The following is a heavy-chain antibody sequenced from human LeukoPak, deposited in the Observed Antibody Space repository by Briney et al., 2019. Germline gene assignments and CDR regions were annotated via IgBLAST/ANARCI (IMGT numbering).Heavy chain of an antibody. Sequence: ASVKVSCKASGCTFTSYAISWVRQAPGQGLEWMGGIIPIFGTANYAQKFQGRVTITADESTSTAYMELSSLRSEDTAVYYCAMRRYSYGYDYWGQGTLVTVSS. D-gene: IGHD5-18*01. CDR2: IIPIFGTA. CDR1: GCTFTSYA. J-gene: IGHJ4*02. CDR3: AMRRYSYGYDY. V-gene: IGHV1-69*13.